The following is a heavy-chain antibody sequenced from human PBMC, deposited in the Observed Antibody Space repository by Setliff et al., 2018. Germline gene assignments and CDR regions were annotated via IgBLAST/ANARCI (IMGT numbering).Heavy chain of an antibody. CDR2: IYPGDSDT. D-gene: IGHD3-9*01. J-gene: IGHJ4*02. CDR1: GYSFTSYW. Sequence: HGESLKISCKGSGYSFTSYWIGWVRQMPGKGLEWMGIIYPGDSDTRYSPSFQGQVTISADKSISTAYLQWSSLKASDTAMYYCARLATDILTGYSGAGDYWGQGTLVTVSS. V-gene: IGHV5-51*01. CDR3: ARLATDILTGYSGAGDY.